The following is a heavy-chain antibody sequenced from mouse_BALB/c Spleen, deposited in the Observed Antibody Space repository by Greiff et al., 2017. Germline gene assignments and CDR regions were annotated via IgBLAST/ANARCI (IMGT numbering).Heavy chain of an antibody. D-gene: IGHD2-12*01. J-gene: IGHJ1*01. V-gene: IGHV5-9-4*01. CDR1: GFTFSSYA. CDR2: ISSGGSYT. CDR3: ERGYRGYFDV. Sequence: EVQLLESGAGLVKPGGSLKLSCAASGFTFSSYAMSWVRQSPEKRLEWVAEISSGGSYTYYPDTVAGRFTISRDNAKNTLYLEMSSLRSEDTAMYYCERGYRGYFDVWGAGTTVTVSS.